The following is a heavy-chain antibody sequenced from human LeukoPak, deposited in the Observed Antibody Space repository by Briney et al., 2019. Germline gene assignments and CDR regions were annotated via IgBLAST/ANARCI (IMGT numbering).Heavy chain of an antibody. CDR3: ARSKAARSPPDS. V-gene: IGHV3-23*01. CDR2: ISGSGGST. CDR1: GFTFSSYA. D-gene: IGHD6-6*01. Sequence: GGSLRLSCAASGFTFSSYAMSWVRQAPGKRLEWVSAISGSGGSTYYADSVEGRFTISRDNSKNTVFLQMNGLRAEDTAVYCCARSKAARSPPDSWGRGTLVTVSS. J-gene: IGHJ4*02.